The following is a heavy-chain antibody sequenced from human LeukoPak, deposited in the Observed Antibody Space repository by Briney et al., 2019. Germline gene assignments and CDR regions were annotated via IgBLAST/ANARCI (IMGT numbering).Heavy chain of an antibody. J-gene: IGHJ4*02. CDR2: ISYDGSHE. Sequence: PGRSLRLSCAASGFTFSSYGMHWVRQAPGKGLEWVAFISYDGSHEYCADSVKGRFTISRDNSKNTVCLQMNSLGAEDTAVYYCARNSYFGSGSYYDNPWYFDDWGQGTLVTVSS. D-gene: IGHD3-10*01. CDR3: ARNSYFGSGSYYDNPWYFDD. V-gene: IGHV3-30*03. CDR1: GFTFSSYG.